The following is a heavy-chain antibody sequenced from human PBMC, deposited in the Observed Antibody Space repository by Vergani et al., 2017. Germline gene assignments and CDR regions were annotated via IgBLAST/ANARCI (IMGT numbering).Heavy chain of an antibody. Sequence: EVQLVESGGGLVQPGGSLRLSCAASGFTFSSYWMSWVRQAPGKGLEWVANIKQDGSEKYYVDSVKGRFTISRDNAKNSLYLQMNSLRAEDTAVYYCARSGVRGSWEYYYYYMDVWGKGTTVTVSS. CDR2: IKQDGSEK. J-gene: IGHJ6*03. CDR3: ARSGVRGSWEYYYYYMDV. V-gene: IGHV3-7*01. CDR1: GFTFSSYW. D-gene: IGHD7-27*01.